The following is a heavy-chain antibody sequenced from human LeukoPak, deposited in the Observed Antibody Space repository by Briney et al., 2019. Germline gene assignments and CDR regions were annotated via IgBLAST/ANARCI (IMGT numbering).Heavy chain of an antibody. CDR3: AREGILGATTYFDF. CDR1: GFTFSSYS. D-gene: IGHD1-26*01. J-gene: IGHJ4*02. Sequence: GGSLRLSCAASGFTFSSYSMIWVRQAPGKGLEWVSSISTSSSYIYYADSLKGRFTISRDNAKNSLYLQMNSLRAEDTALYYCAREGILGATTYFDFWGQGTLVTVFS. CDR2: ISTSSSYI. V-gene: IGHV3-21*01.